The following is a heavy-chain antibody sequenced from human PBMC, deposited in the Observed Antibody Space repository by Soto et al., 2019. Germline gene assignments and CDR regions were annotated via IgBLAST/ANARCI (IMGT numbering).Heavy chain of an antibody. CDR3: VTVNLVGAAYYLDY. D-gene: IGHD1-26*01. Sequence: PSETLSLTCTVSGGSIRNGDYYWGWIRQPPGKGLEWIGYVYYSGTTYSHPSLNSRVSISVDTSENQFSLRLTSVTAADTAVYYCVTVNLVGAAYYLDYWGPGTLVTVS. V-gene: IGHV4-30-4*01. CDR1: GGSIRNGDYY. CDR2: VYYSGTT. J-gene: IGHJ4*02.